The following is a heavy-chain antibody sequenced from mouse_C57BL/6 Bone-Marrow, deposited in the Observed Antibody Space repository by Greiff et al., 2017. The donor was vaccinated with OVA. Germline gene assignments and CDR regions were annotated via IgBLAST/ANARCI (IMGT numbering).Heavy chain of an antibody. CDR3: VRTYYGGFAY. D-gene: IGHD1-2*01. CDR2: IRSKSNNYAT. CDR1: GFSFNTYA. J-gene: IGHJ3*01. V-gene: IGHV10-1*01. Sequence: EADGGLVQPKGSLKLSCAASGFSFNTYAMNWVRQAPGKGLEWVARIRSKSNNYATYYADSVKDRFTISRDDSESMLYLQMNNLKTEDTAMYYCVRTYYGGFAYWGQGTLVTVSA.